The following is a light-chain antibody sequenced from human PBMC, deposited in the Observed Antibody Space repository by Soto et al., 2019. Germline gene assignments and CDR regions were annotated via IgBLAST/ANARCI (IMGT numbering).Light chain of an antibody. CDR3: SSYAGSNNYV. CDR1: SSDIGPFNY. J-gene: IGLJ1*01. Sequence: QSVLTQPASVSGSPGQSITISCVGSSSDIGPFNYVSWYQHRPGRAPKLIIFEVSDRPSGVSNRFSGSKSGTRASLTISGLQAEDEADYFCSSYAGSNNYVFGTGTKV. V-gene: IGLV2-14*01. CDR2: EVS.